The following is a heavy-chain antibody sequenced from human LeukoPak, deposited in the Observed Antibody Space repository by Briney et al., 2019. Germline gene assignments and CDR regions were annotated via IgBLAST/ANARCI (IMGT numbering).Heavy chain of an antibody. CDR3: ARDLLTVTGTDY. V-gene: IGHV3-23*01. Sequence: GGSLRLSCAASGFTFSSYAMSWVRQAPGKGLEWVSTFSGSGGSTHYADSVKGRFTISRDNSRDTLYLQMNSLGVEDTAVYYCARDLLTVTGTDYWGQGTLVTVSS. D-gene: IGHD6-19*01. CDR1: GFTFSSYA. CDR2: FSGSGGST. J-gene: IGHJ4*02.